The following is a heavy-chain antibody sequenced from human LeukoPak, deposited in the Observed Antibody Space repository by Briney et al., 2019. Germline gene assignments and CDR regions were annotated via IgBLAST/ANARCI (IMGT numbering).Heavy chain of an antibody. CDR3: AKEGDSSAWYELEY. CDR2: ISGGGGST. V-gene: IGHV3-23*01. CDR1: GFIFSSSA. J-gene: IGHJ4*02. D-gene: IGHD6-19*01. Sequence: GGSLRLSCAASGFIFSSSAMSWVRQAPGRGPEWVSSISGGGGSTYYADSVKGRFSISRDNSKNTLYLQMNSLRADDTAVYYCAKEGDSSAWYELEYWGQGILVTVSS.